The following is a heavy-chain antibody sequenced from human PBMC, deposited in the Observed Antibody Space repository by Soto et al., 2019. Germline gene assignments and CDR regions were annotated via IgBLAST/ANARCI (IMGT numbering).Heavy chain of an antibody. V-gene: IGHV1-3*01. Sequence: ASVKVSCKASGYTFTSYAMHWVRQAPGQRLEWMGWINAGNGNTKYSQKFQGRVTIIRDTSASTAYMELSSLRSEDTAVYYCARQLAGTTIPFDYWGQGTLVTVSS. J-gene: IGHJ4*02. D-gene: IGHD1-1*01. CDR1: GYTFTSYA. CDR2: INAGNGNT. CDR3: ARQLAGTTIPFDY.